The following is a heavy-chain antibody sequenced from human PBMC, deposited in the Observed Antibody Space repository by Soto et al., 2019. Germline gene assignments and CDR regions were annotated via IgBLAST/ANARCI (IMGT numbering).Heavy chain of an antibody. J-gene: IGHJ3*02. D-gene: IGHD3-10*01. CDR2: IWYDGSNK. CDR1: GFTFSSYG. Sequence: GGSLRLSCEAFGFTFSSYGMHWVRQAPGKGLEWVAVIWYDGSNKYYEESVKGRFTISRDNSKNTLYVQMNSLRAEDTAVYYCARERYGSGGAFDIWGQGTMVTVSS. CDR3: ARERYGSGGAFDI. V-gene: IGHV3-33*01.